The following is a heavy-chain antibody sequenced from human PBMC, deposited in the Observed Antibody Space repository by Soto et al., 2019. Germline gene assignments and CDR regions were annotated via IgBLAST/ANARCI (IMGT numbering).Heavy chain of an antibody. CDR1: GFTFSNAW. D-gene: IGHD1-26*01. V-gene: IGHV3-15*01. Sequence: EVQLVESGGGLVKPGGSLILSCAASGFTFSNAWMSWVRQAPGKGLEWVGRIKSKTDGGTTDYAAPVKGRFTISRDDSKNTLYLQMNSLKTEDTAVYYCTTNLVGATFVEERVDYWGQGTLVTVSS. CDR3: TTNLVGATFVEERVDY. J-gene: IGHJ4*02. CDR2: IKSKTDGGTT.